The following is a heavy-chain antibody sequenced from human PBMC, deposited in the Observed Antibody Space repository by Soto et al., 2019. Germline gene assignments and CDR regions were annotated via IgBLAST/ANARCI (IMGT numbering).Heavy chain of an antibody. J-gene: IGHJ5*02. Sequence: GGSLRLSCAASGFTFSMYAITWVRQAPVKGLEWVSGISGGGGSTYYADSVKGRFTISRDNSKNTLYLQMNSLGVEDTAVYYCAKAPYYDFWSGRKMYNWFDPWGQGTRVTVSS. V-gene: IGHV3-23*01. D-gene: IGHD3-3*01. CDR3: AKAPYYDFWSGRKMYNWFDP. CDR2: ISGGGGST. CDR1: GFTFSMYA.